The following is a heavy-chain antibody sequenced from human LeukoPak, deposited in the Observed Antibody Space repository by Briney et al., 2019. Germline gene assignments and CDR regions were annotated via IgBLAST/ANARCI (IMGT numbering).Heavy chain of an antibody. J-gene: IGHJ3*02. D-gene: IGHD2-21*02. V-gene: IGHV5-51*01. Sequence: GESLKISCKGSGYSFTSYWIGWVRQMPGKGLEWMGIIYPGDSDTRYSPSFQGQVTISADKSISTAYLQWSSLKASDTAMYYCAREAYCGGDCYLDAFDIWSQGTMVTVSS. CDR3: AREAYCGGDCYLDAFDI. CDR1: GYSFTSYW. CDR2: IYPGDSDT.